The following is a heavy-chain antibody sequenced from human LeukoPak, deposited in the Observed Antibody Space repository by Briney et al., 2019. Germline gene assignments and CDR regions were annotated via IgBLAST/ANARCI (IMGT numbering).Heavy chain of an antibody. V-gene: IGHV1-69*04. CDR1: GGTFNNYA. D-gene: IGHD1-14*01. J-gene: IGHJ6*02. CDR3: ARAPAGMDV. CDR2: IIPIFDIV. Sequence: ASVKVSCKASGGTFNNYAITWVRQAPGQGLEWMGRIIPIFDIVNYTQKFQGRVTITADTITNTAYMELSSLRSEDTAVYFCARAPAGMDVWGQGTTVIVSS.